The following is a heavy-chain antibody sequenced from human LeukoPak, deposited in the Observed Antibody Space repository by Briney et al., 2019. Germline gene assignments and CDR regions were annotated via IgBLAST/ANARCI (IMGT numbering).Heavy chain of an antibody. CDR3: AREAGYYGDYDYDY. CDR1: GGTFSSYA. J-gene: IGHJ4*02. D-gene: IGHD4-17*01. Sequence: ASVKVSCKASGGTFSSYAISWVRQAPRQGLEWMGRIIPIFGTANYAQKFQGRVTITTDESTSTAYMELSSLRSEDTAVYYCAREAGYYGDYDYDYWGQGTLVTVSS. CDR2: IIPIFGTA. V-gene: IGHV1-69*05.